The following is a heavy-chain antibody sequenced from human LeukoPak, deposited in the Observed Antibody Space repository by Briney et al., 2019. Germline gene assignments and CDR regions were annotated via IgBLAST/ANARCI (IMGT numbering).Heavy chain of an antibody. Sequence: GVSLRLSCAASGFTVSSNYMSWVRQAPGKGLEWVSVLYSGGTTYYADSVKGRFIISRDNSKNTLYLQMNSLRAEDTAVYYCARDSREVAGFDFWGQGTLVTVSS. V-gene: IGHV3-66*01. CDR1: GFTVSSNY. J-gene: IGHJ4*02. D-gene: IGHD6-19*01. CDR3: ARDSREVAGFDF. CDR2: LYSGGTT.